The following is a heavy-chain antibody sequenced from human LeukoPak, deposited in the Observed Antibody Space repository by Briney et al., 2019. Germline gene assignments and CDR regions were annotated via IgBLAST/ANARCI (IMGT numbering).Heavy chain of an antibody. CDR1: GGSISSSSYY. CDR2: IYYSGST. D-gene: IGHD6-6*01. V-gene: IGHV4-39*07. Sequence: PSETLSLTCTVSGGSISSSSYYWGWIRQPPGKGLEWIGSIYYSGSTYYNPSLKSRVTISVDTSKNQFSLKLSSVTAADTAVYYCARDSSSPTTDFDYWGQGTLVTVSS. J-gene: IGHJ4*02. CDR3: ARDSSSPTTDFDY.